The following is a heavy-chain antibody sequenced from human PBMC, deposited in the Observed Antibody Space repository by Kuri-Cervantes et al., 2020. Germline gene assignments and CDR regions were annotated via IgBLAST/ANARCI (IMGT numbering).Heavy chain of an antibody. CDR2: ISGSGGST. J-gene: IGHJ6*03. D-gene: IGHD6-19*01. Sequence: GGSLRLSCAASGFTFSSYAMSWVRQAPGKGLEWVSAISGSGGSTYYADSVKGRFTISRDNSKNTLYLQMNSLRAEDTAVYYCAKTGYSSGWYDYYYMDVWGKGTTVTVSS. CDR3: AKTGYSSGWYDYYYMDV. CDR1: GFTFSSYA. V-gene: IGHV3-23*01.